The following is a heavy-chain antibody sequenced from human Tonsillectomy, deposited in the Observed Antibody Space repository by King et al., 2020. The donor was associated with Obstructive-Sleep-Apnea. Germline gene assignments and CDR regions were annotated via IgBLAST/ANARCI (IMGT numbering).Heavy chain of an antibody. CDR3: ARVRAATNYYGMDV. J-gene: IGHJ6*02. CDR2: IYYSGST. Sequence: QLQESGPRLVKPSETLSLICSVSGGSINDYYWSWIRQPPGKGLEWIGYIYYSGSTDYNPSLKNRVTISVDTPKNQFSLTLRSVNATDAAVYFCARVRAATNYYGMDVWGQGTTVTVSS. V-gene: IGHV4-59*01. CDR1: GGSINDYY. D-gene: IGHD2-15*01.